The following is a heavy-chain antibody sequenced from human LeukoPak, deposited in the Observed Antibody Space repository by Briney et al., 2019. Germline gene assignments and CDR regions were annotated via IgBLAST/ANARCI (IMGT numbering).Heavy chain of an antibody. V-gene: IGHV1-69*01. D-gene: IGHD4-23*01. J-gene: IGHJ4*02. CDR3: ARSADYGGNSNYFDY. Sequence: WVKVSCKASGGTFSSYAISWVRQAPGQGLEWRGGIFPIFGTANYAQKFQGRVTITADESTSTAYMELSSLRSEDTAVYYCARSADYGGNSNYFDYWGQGTLVTVSS. CDR1: GGTFSSYA. CDR2: IFPIFGTA.